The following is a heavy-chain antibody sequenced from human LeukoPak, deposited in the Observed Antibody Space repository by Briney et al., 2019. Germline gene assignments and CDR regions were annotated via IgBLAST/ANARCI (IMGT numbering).Heavy chain of an antibody. CDR2: IYYSGDT. CDR3: ARHENIIIVPTAHAFDC. J-gene: IGHJ4*02. Sequence: SETLSLTCTVSGGSISSSNYYWGWIRQPPGKGLEWIGSIYYSGDTYYNPSLRSRATISVDTSKNRFSLKLSSVTAADTAVDFCARHENIIIVPTAHAFDCWGQGTLVTVSS. V-gene: IGHV4-39*01. D-gene: IGHD2/OR15-2a*01. CDR1: GGSISSSNYY.